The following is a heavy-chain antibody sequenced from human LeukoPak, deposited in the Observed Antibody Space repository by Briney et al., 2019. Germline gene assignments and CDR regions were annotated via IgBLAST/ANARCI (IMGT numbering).Heavy chain of an antibody. CDR2: INPSGGST. CDR1: GFTFSSYA. CDR3: ASQEIPYYYDSSGYPDY. D-gene: IGHD3-22*01. Sequence: TTGGSLRLSCAASGFTFSSYAMSWVRQAPGQGLEWMGIINPSGGSTSYAQKFQGRVTMTRDTSTSTVYMELSSLRSEDTAVYYCASQEIPYYYDSSGYPDYWGQGTLVTVSS. J-gene: IGHJ4*02. V-gene: IGHV1-46*01.